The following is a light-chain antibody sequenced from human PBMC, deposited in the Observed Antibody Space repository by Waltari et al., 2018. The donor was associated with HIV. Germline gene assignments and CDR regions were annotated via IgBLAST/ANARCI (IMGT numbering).Light chain of an antibody. V-gene: IGLV2-23*02. Sequence: QSALTQPASVSGSPGQSITISCTGTSSDVGGYNLVSWYQQHPGKAPKLMIYEVSKRVEVVSIHFSGSKSGNTALLPSCGLQAQDEADYYCCEYAGHTTYVIFGGGTKLTVL. J-gene: IGLJ2*01. CDR1: SSDVGGYNL. CDR2: EVS. CDR3: CEYAGHTTYVI.